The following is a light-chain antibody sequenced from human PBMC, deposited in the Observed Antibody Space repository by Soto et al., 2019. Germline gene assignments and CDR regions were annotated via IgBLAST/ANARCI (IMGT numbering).Light chain of an antibody. J-gene: IGKJ1*01. Sequence: EIVLTQSPGTLSLSPGERATLSCRASQSVGSSYLAWYQQKPGQAPRLLIYGASSRATGIPDRFSGSGSGTDFTLTIIRREAEDFAVDYYQQQCSRPGTFGQGTKVDIK. V-gene: IGKV3-20*01. CDR2: GAS. CDR1: QSVGSSY. CDR3: QQQCSRPGT.